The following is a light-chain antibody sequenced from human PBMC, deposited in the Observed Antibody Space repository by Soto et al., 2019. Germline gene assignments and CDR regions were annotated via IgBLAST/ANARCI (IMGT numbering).Light chain of an antibody. J-gene: IGKJ5*01. CDR3: QQYNNWPPIT. CDR2: KAS. CDR1: QTISSW. Sequence: DIQMTQSPSTLSGSVGDRVTITCRASQTISSWLAWYQQKPGKAPKLLIYKASTLKSGVPSRFSGSGSGTEFTLTISSLQPDDFATYYCQQYNNWPPITFGQGTRLESK. V-gene: IGKV1-5*03.